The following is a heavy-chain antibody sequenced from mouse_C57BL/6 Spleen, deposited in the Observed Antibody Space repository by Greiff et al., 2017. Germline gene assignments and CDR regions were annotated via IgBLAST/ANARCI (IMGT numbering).Heavy chain of an antibody. CDR2: IHPKSGST. J-gene: IGHJ4*01. CDR1: GYTFTSYW. Sequence: QVQLQQPGAELVKPGASVKLSCKASGYTFTSYWMHWVKQRPGQGLEWIGMIHPKSGSTNYNEKFKGKATLTVDKSSSTAYMQLSSLTSEDSAVYYCARDGTVSYYAMDYWGQGTSVTVSS. V-gene: IGHV1-64*01. D-gene: IGHD1-1*01. CDR3: ARDGTVSYYAMDY.